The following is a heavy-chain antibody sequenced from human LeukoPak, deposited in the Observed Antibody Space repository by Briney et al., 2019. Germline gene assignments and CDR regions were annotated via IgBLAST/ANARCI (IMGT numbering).Heavy chain of an antibody. Sequence: SVKVFCKASGGTFSSYAISWVRQAPGQGLEWMGGIIPIFGTANYAQKFQGRVTITADESTSTAYMELSSLRSEDTAVYYCASPESRYYDILTGYSFDYWGQGTLVTVSS. V-gene: IGHV1-69*13. CDR1: GGTFSSYA. CDR2: IIPIFGTA. D-gene: IGHD3-9*01. CDR3: ASPESRYYDILTGYSFDY. J-gene: IGHJ4*02.